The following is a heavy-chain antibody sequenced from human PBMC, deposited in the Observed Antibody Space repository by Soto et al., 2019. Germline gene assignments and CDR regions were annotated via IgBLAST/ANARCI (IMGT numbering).Heavy chain of an antibody. CDR1: GFTFSSYG. V-gene: IGHV3-30*18. CDR3: AKDNKAGGYYYYYYMDV. D-gene: IGHD6-19*01. CDR2: ISYDGSNK. J-gene: IGHJ6*03. Sequence: GGSLRLSCAASGFTFSSYGMHWVRQAPGKGLEWVAVISYDGSNKYYADSVKGRFTISRDNSKNTLYLQMNSLRAEDTAVYYCAKDNKAGGYYYYYYMDVWGKGTTVTVSS.